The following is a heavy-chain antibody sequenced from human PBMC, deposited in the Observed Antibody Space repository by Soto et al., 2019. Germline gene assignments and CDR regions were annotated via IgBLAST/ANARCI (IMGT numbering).Heavy chain of an antibody. V-gene: IGHV6-1*01. J-gene: IGHJ1*01. Sequence: SQTLSLTCAISGDSVSSNSAAWNWIRQSPSRGLEWLGRTFYRSKWFNDYAISVKSRITINPDTSRNQFSLQLNSVTPEDTAVYYCARDDSQVAEYFQKWGQGTLVTVSS. CDR2: TFYRSKWFN. CDR1: GDSVSSNSAA. CDR3: ARDDSQVAEYFQK.